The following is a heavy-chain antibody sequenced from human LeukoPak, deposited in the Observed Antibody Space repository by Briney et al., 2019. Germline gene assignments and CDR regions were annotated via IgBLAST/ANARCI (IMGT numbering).Heavy chain of an antibody. CDR2: ISAYNGNT. J-gene: IGHJ4*02. CDR1: GYTFTSYG. CDR3: ARGAVAGTDFDY. V-gene: IGHV1-18*01. Sequence: GASVKVSCKASGYTFTSYGISWVRHAPGQGLEWMGWISAYNGNTNYAQKFQGRVTITADKSTSTAYMELSSLRSEDTAVYYCARGAVAGTDFDYWGQGTLVTVSS. D-gene: IGHD6-19*01.